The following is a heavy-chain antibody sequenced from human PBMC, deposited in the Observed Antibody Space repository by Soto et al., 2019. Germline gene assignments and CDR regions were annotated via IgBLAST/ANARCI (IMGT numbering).Heavy chain of an antibody. CDR2: ISNNAGTI. CDR3: ARLMSRTFDI. CDR1: GITFSDYY. Sequence: QVVLVESGGGLVKPGGSPRLSCAASGITFSDYYMSWIRQAPGKGLEWLSFISNNAGTIYYADSVKGRFTISRDNAKNSLYLQMNSLRAEDTAVYYCARLMSRTFDIWGQGTMVTVSS. V-gene: IGHV3-11*01. J-gene: IGHJ3*02.